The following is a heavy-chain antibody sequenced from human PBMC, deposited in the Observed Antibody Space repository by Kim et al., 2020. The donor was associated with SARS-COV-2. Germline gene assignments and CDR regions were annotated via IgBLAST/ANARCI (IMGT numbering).Heavy chain of an antibody. Sequence: SETLSLTCAVYGGSFSGYYWSWIRQPPGKGLEWIGEINHSGSTNYNPSLKSRVTISVDTSKNQFSLKLSSVTAADTAVYYCARGSRRLQRAASIDIWGQGTMVTVSS. CDR1: GGSFSGYY. V-gene: IGHV4-34*01. D-gene: IGHD6-25*01. J-gene: IGHJ3*02. CDR3: ARGSRRLQRAASIDI. CDR2: INHSGST.